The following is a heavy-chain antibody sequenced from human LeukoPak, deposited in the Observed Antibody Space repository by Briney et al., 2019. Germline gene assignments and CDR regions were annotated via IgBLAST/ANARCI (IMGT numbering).Heavy chain of an antibody. V-gene: IGHV4-39*01. D-gene: IGHD6-25*01. CDR1: GGSISSSTFY. Sequence: PSETLSLTCTVSGGSISSSTFYWGWLRQPPGKGLEWIGIISYSGSTYYNPSLKSRVTISVDTSKNQFSLKLSSVTAADTAVYYCARLDRGINAAHFDYWGQGTLVTVSS. J-gene: IGHJ4*02. CDR2: ISYSGST. CDR3: ARLDRGINAAHFDY.